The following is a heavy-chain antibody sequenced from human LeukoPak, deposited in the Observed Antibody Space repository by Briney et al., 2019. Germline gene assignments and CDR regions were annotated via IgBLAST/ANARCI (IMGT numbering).Heavy chain of an antibody. D-gene: IGHD1-26*01. CDR2: IIPIFGTA. V-gene: IGHV1-69*13. CDR1: GGTFSSYA. J-gene: IGHJ3*02. CDR3: AGHSPQGNAFDI. Sequence: SVKVSRKASGGTFSSYAISWVRQAPGQGLEWMGGIIPIFGTANYAQKFQGRVTITADESTSTAYMELSSLRSEDTAVYYCAGHSPQGNAFDIWGQGTMVTVSS.